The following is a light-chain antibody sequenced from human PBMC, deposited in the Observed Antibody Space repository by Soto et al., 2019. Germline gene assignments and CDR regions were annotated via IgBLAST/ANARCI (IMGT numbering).Light chain of an antibody. CDR1: SSNIGRNT. CDR3: ATWDDSLNGWV. V-gene: IGLV1-44*01. CDR2: TND. Sequence: QSVLTQPPSASGTPGQRVTISCSGSSSNIGRNTLNWYQQLPGTAPKLLIFTNDQRPSELPDRFSGSKSGTSASLAISVLQSEDEADYYCATWDDSLNGWVFGGGTKLTVL. J-gene: IGLJ3*02.